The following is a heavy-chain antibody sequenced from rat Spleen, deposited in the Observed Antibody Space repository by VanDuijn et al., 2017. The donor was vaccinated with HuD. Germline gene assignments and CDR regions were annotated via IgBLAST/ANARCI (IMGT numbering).Heavy chain of an antibody. J-gene: IGHJ3*01. CDR2: IKAKSNNYAT. Sequence: EVQLVETGGSLVQPGKSLRLTCDTSGFAFTYAWMHWVRQSPEKQLEWVAQIKAKSNNYATSYAESVNGRFTISRDDSKGSIYLQMNSLKEEDTAIYYCIWDYYDSSHYYRLVYWGHGTLVTVSS. CDR1: GFAFTYAW. D-gene: IGHD1-12*02. CDR3: IWDYYDSSHYYRLVY. V-gene: IGHV6-8*01.